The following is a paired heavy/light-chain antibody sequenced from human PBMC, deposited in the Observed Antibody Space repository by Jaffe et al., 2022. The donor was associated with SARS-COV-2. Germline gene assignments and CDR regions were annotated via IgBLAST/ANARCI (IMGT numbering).Light chain of an antibody. CDR2: VAS. CDR3: QQSSSTPRT. CDR1: QSISSY. J-gene: IGKJ1*01. V-gene: IGKV1-39*01. Sequence: DIQMTQSPPSLSASVGDRVTITCRASQSISSYLNWYQQKPGKAPELLIYVASSLQSGVPSRFSGSGSGTDFTLTISSLQPEDFATYYCQQSSSTPRTFGQGTKVEIK.
Heavy chain of an antibody. CDR3: ARGWRIVGASGADAFDI. CDR1: GFIFSGYG. Sequence: QVQLVESGGGVVQSGRSLRLSCAASGFIFSGYGMHWVRQAPGKGLEWVAVIWYDGSNKDYADSVKGRFSISRDNSKNTLYLQMNSLRAEDTAVYYCARGWRIVGASGADAFDIWGQGTMVTVSS. J-gene: IGHJ3*02. D-gene: IGHD1-26*01. CDR2: IWYDGSNK. V-gene: IGHV3-33*01.